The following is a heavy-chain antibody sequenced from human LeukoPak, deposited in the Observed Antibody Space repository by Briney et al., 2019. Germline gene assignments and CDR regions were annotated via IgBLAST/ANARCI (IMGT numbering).Heavy chain of an antibody. Sequence: PETLSLTCTVAGDSISSYYWNWIRQPAGKALQCIGRIYTVGSPTYNPSLKSRVTMSVDTSKNQFSLTLTSVTAADTAVYYCARDSGSGGWLIDYWGQGTLVTVSS. CDR2: IYTVGSP. CDR1: GDSISSYY. V-gene: IGHV4-4*07. J-gene: IGHJ4*02. CDR3: ARDSGSGGWLIDY. D-gene: IGHD6-19*01.